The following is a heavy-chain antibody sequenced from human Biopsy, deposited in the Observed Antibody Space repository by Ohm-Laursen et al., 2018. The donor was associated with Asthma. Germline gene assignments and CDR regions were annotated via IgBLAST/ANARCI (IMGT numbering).Heavy chain of an antibody. J-gene: IGHJ6*02. Sequence: SSLRLSCSASGFTFDNYTIHWVRQAPGKGLEWVTIISYDGRNTYYADSVEGRFTISRDNSKNTLFLQLSSLRPEDTAVYYCARGGLHYYEYYGMDVWGQGTTVTVSS. CDR1: GFTFDNYT. V-gene: IGHV3-30*04. CDR3: ARGGLHYYEYYGMDV. D-gene: IGHD2-21*02. CDR2: ISYDGRNT.